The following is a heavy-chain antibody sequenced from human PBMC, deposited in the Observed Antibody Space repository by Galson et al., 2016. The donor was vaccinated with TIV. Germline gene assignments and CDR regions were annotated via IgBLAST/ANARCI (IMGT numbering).Heavy chain of an antibody. J-gene: IGHJ4*02. CDR2: ISHDGNNK. CDR3: TGDGRGNWKYVDYFGY. V-gene: IGHV3-30-3*01. D-gene: IGHD1-7*01. Sequence: SLRLSCAASGFTFDSYTFHWVRQTPGKGLEWVAIISHDGNNKDFADSVQGRFTISRDSSKNTVFLQMNSLRLEDTAVYYCTGDGRGNWKYVDYFGYWCQGTLVTVSS. CDR1: GFTFDSYT.